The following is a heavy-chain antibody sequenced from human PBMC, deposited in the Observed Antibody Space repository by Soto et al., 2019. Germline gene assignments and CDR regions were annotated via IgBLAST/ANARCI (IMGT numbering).Heavy chain of an antibody. CDR1: GDSISSGDYY. CDR3: ARGLISGYYLYDAFDI. D-gene: IGHD3-22*01. Sequence: SETLSLTCTVSGDSISSGDYYWSWLRQPPGKGLEWIGYIYYSGSTYYNPSLKSRVTISVDTSKNQFSLKLSSVSAADTAVYYCARGLISGYYLYDAFDIWGQGTMVTVSS. J-gene: IGHJ3*02. CDR2: IYYSGST. V-gene: IGHV4-61*08.